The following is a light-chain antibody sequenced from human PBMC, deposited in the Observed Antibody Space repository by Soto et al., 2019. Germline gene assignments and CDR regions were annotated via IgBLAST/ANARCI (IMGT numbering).Light chain of an antibody. CDR2: SNS. J-gene: IGLJ2*01. CDR1: SSNIGSNT. CDR3: AAWDDSLNGVV. Sequence: QSALTQPPSASGIPGQRVTISCSGSSSNIGSNTVNWYQHLPGAAPKLLIYSNSQRPSGVPDRFSGSKSGTSASLAISGLQSEDESDYYCAAWDDSLNGVVFGGGTQLTVL. V-gene: IGLV1-44*01.